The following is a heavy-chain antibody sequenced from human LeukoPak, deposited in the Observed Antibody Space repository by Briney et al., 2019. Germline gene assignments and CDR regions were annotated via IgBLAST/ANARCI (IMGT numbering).Heavy chain of an antibody. Sequence: GASVTVSCTASGYTFTSYYMHWVRQAPGQGLEWMGIINPSGGSTSYAQKFQGRVTMTRDTSTSTVYMELSSLRSEDTAVYYCARSNDYGGNSGQYFQHWGQGTLVTVSS. V-gene: IGHV1-46*01. CDR2: INPSGGST. CDR3: ARSNDYGGNSGQYFQH. J-gene: IGHJ1*01. D-gene: IGHD4-23*01. CDR1: GYTFTSYY.